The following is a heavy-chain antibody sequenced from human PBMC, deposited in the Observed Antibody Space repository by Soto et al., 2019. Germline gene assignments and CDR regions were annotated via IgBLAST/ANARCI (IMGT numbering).Heavy chain of an antibody. CDR1: GFTVSGSA. CDR2: IRNKVDDYAT. Sequence: EVQVVESGGGLVQPGGSLKLSCAVSGFTVSGSAMHWVRQASGKGLEWVGRIRNKVDDYATAYSASVEGRFSISRDDSKNSAYLQMNSLTTDDTAVYYCKVGGGDYWGQGTLVTVSS. D-gene: IGHD3-10*01. V-gene: IGHV3-73*02. CDR3: KVGGGDY. J-gene: IGHJ4*02.